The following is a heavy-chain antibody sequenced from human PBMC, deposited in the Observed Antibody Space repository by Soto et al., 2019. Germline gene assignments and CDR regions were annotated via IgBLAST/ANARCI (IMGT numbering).Heavy chain of an antibody. J-gene: IGHJ4*02. CDR1: GGSLSSGDYY. D-gene: IGHD3-10*01. Sequence: QVQLQESGPGLVKPSQTLSLTCTVSGGSLSSGDYYWTWIRQPPWKGLEWIGYIYYSGSTYYNPSLKNRVTMSVDASKNQFSLQLSSVTASDTAVYFCARDVGEILYTFDYWGQGTLVTVSS. CDR2: IYYSGST. V-gene: IGHV4-30-4*01. CDR3: ARDVGEILYTFDY.